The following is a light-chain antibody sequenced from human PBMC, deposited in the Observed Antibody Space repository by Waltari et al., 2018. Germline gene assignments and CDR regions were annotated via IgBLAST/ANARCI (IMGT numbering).Light chain of an antibody. J-gene: IGLJ2*01. CDR2: DVT. CDR1: SSDVGRYDL. CDR3: SSYRNSTTPIPV. V-gene: IGLV2-14*02. Sequence: QSALTQPASVSGSPGQSITISCTGTSSDVGRYDLVSWYQQHPGKAPNLMLYDVTKRPSGVSSRFAASKSGNTASLTISGLQSEDEADYFCSSYRNSTTPIPVFGGGTKLTVL.